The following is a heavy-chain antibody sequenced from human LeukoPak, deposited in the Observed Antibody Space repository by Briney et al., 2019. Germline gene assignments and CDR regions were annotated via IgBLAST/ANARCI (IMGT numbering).Heavy chain of an antibody. CDR1: GGTFSSYA. J-gene: IGHJ4*02. V-gene: IGHV1-69*06. CDR2: IIPIFGTA. CDR3: AREVCTNGVCYSDY. Sequence: ASVKVSCKASGGTFSSYAISWVRQAPGQGLEWMGGIIPIFGTANYAQKFQGRVTITADKSTSTAYMELSSLRSEDTAVYYCAREVCTNGVCYSDYWGQGTLVTVSS. D-gene: IGHD2-8*01.